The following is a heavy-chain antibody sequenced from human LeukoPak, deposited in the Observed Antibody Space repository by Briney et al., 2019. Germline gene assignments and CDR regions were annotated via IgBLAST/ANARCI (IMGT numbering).Heavy chain of an antibody. CDR1: GFIFSSYG. V-gene: IGHV3-33*01. CDR3: ARDVSGSLDY. J-gene: IGHJ4*02. CDR2: VWYDGSTR. Sequence: GGSLRLSCAASGFIFSSYGMHWVRQAPGKGLEWVAVVWYDGSTRYYADFVKGRFTISRDNAKSTLFLQINGLSAEDTAVYYCARDVSGSLDYWGQGTLVTVSS. D-gene: IGHD1-26*01.